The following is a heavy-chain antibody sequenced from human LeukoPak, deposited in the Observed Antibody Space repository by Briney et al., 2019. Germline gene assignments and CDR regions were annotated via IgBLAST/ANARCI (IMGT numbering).Heavy chain of an antibody. V-gene: IGHV3-23*01. Sequence: GGSLRLSCAASGFTFRSFAMSWVRQAPGKGLEWVSIIGSSGGNTYYADSVKGRFTIFRDNSKNTMYLQMNRLRAEDTAIYYCVKDFYDFWSGYFGGLADYWGQGTLVTVSS. CDR2: IGSSGGNT. D-gene: IGHD3-3*01. J-gene: IGHJ4*02. CDR3: VKDFYDFWSGYFGGLADY. CDR1: GFTFRSFA.